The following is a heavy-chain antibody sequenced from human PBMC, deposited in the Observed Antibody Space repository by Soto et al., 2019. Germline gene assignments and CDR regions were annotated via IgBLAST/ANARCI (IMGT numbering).Heavy chain of an antibody. D-gene: IGHD3-22*01. CDR3: ARSAPFYYDSSGYPNWFDP. J-gene: IGHJ5*02. V-gene: IGHV4-34*01. CDR2: INHSGST. CDR1: GGSFSGYY. Sequence: SETLSRTCAVYGGSFSGYYWSWIRQPPGKGLEWIGEINHSGSTNYNPSLKSRVTISVDTSKNQFSLKLSSVTAADTAVYYCARSAPFYYDSSGYPNWFDPWGQGTLVTVSS.